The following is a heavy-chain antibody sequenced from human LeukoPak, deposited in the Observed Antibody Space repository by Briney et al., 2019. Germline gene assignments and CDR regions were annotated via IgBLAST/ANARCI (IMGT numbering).Heavy chain of an antibody. CDR1: GFTFSSYA. CDR3: TTDMDTAMAEVDY. CDR2: IKSKTDGGTT. Sequence: GSLRLSCAASGFTFSSYAMSWVRQAPGKGLEWVGRIKSKTDGGTTDYAAPVKGRFTISRDDSKNTLYLQMNSLKTEDTAVYYCTTDMDTAMAEVDYWGQGTLVTVSS. D-gene: IGHD5-18*01. V-gene: IGHV3-15*01. J-gene: IGHJ4*02.